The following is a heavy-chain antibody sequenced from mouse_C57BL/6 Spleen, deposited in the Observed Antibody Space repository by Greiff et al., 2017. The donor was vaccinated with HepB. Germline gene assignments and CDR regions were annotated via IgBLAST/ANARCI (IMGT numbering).Heavy chain of an antibody. V-gene: IGHV2-6-1*01. CDR3: ARHDDYDSAWFAC. Sequence: VQLQQSGPGLVAPSPTLSITCTASGFSLTSYGVHWVRQPPGKGLEWLVVIWSDGSTTYNSALKSRLSISNDNSKSQVSLKMNSLQTDDTAMYYCARHDDYDSAWFACWGQGTLVSVSA. CDR2: IWSDGST. CDR1: GFSLTSYG. J-gene: IGHJ3*01. D-gene: IGHD2-4*01.